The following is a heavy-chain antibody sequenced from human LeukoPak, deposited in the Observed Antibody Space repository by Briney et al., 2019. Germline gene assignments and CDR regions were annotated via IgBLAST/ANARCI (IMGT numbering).Heavy chain of an antibody. Sequence: GGSLRLSCAASGFTFSNYGMHWVRQAPGKGLEWVAVIWYDGSNKYYADSVKGRFTISRDNSKNTLYLQMNSLRAEDSAAYYCAKLRSGTTGNVEIWGQGTMVTVSS. J-gene: IGHJ3*02. CDR1: GFTFSNYG. D-gene: IGHD1-26*01. CDR3: AKLRSGTTGNVEI. CDR2: IWYDGSNK. V-gene: IGHV3-33*06.